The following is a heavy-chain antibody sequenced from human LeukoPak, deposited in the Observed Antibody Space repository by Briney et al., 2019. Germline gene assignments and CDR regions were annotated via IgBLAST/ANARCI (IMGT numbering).Heavy chain of an antibody. Sequence: ETLSLTCAVYGGSFSGYYWSWVRQAPGKGLEWVSAITGSGGSTYYADSVKGRFTISRDNSKNTLYLQMNSLRAEDTAVYYCARDSDSSNWYNWFDPWGQGTLVTVSS. D-gene: IGHD6-13*01. V-gene: IGHV3-23*01. CDR1: GGSFSGYY. CDR3: ARDSDSSNWYNWFDP. J-gene: IGHJ5*02. CDR2: ITGSGGST.